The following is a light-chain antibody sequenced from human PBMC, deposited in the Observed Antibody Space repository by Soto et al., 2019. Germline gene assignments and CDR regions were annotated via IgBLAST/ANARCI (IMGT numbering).Light chain of an antibody. J-gene: IGKJ3*01. CDR2: EAS. CDR3: QHYTLYSAS. Sequence: DIHMTQSPSTLSASVGDRVTITCRASQNINSWLAWYQQKPGKAPKLLIYEASSLEKGVPARFGGSGSGTEFTLTISSLQPDDFATYYCQHYTLYSASFGPGTKVDIK. CDR1: QNINSW. V-gene: IGKV1-5*03.